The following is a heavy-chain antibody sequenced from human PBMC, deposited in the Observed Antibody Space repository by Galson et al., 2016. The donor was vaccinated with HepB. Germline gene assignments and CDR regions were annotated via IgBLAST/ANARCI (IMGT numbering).Heavy chain of an antibody. CDR1: GYSITTGYF. Sequence: TLSLTCAVSGYSITTGYFWGWIRQPPGKGLEWIGSIYHSGRTYSNPSLKSRVTISVDTSKNHFSLKLSSVTAADTAVYYCARHLVWFGDFLLGRVFDIWGQGTMVTVSS. CDR3: ARHLVWFGDFLLGRVFDI. J-gene: IGHJ3*02. V-gene: IGHV4-38-2*01. D-gene: IGHD3-10*01. CDR2: IYHSGRT.